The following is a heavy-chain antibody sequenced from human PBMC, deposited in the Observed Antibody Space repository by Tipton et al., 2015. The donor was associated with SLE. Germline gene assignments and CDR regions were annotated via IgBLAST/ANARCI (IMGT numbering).Heavy chain of an antibody. CDR1: GFTFSNAW. D-gene: IGHD6-19*01. Sequence: SLRLSCAASGFTFSNAWMSWVRQAPGKGLEWVGRIKSKTDGGTTDYAAPVKGRFTISRDDSKNTLYLQMNSLKTEDTAVYYCTTDPTLPYSSGWYAAFDIWGQGTMVTVSS. CDR2: IKSKTDGGTT. V-gene: IGHV3-15*01. J-gene: IGHJ3*02. CDR3: TTDPTLPYSSGWYAAFDI.